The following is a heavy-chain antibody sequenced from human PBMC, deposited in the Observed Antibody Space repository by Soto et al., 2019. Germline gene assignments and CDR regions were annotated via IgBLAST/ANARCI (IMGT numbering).Heavy chain of an antibody. D-gene: IGHD3-22*01. V-gene: IGHV3-48*02. J-gene: IGHJ4*02. CDR3: AKDSGVYYLFDS. CDR2: ISTSSDTM. CDR1: GFTFSSYT. Sequence: HPGGSLRLSCAASGFTFSSYTMNWVRQAPGKGLEWVSYISTSSDTMLYADSVKGRFTISRDNAKNSLYLQMNSLRDEDTAVYYCAKDSGVYYLFDSWGQGTLVTVSS.